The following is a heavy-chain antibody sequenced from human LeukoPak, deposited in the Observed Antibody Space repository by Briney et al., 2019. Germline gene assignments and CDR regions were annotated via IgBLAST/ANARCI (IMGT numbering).Heavy chain of an antibody. D-gene: IGHD2/OR15-2a*01. CDR2: ISRSGSSI. CDR3: ARDFRDRSMPIEY. Sequence: GGSLRLSCAASGFTFSDYYMSWIRQAPGKGLEWLSYISRSGSSIHYADSVKGRFTISRDNAKNSLDLQMNSLRVEDMAVYYCARDFRDRSMPIEYWGQGTLVSVSS. V-gene: IGHV3-11*01. J-gene: IGHJ4*02. CDR1: GFTFSDYY.